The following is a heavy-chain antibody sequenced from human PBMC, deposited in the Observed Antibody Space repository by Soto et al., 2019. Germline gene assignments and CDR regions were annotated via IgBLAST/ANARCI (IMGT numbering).Heavy chain of an antibody. Sequence: QVQLVESGGGVVQPGRSLRLSCAASGFTFSSYAMHWVRQAPGKGLEWVAVISDDGSNKYYADSVKGRFTISRDNSKNTLYLQMNSLRAEDTAVYYCARDRLATVRDYYYGRDVWGQGTTVTVSS. J-gene: IGHJ6*02. D-gene: IGHD6-25*01. CDR1: GFTFSSYA. CDR2: ISDDGSNK. CDR3: ARDRLATVRDYYYGRDV. V-gene: IGHV3-30-3*01.